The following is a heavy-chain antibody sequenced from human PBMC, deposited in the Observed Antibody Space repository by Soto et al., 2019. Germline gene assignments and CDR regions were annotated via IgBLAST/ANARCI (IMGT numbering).Heavy chain of an antibody. CDR1: GGSISSYY. CDR2: ICYSGST. D-gene: IGHD6-6*01. V-gene: IGHV4-59*01. J-gene: IGHJ4*02. Sequence: SETLSLTCTVSGGSISSYYWSWIRQPPGKGLEWIGYICYSGSTNYNPSLKSRVTISVDTSKNQFSLKLSSVTAADTAVYYCARGSSSPGDFDYWGQGTLVTVSS. CDR3: ARGSSSPGDFDY.